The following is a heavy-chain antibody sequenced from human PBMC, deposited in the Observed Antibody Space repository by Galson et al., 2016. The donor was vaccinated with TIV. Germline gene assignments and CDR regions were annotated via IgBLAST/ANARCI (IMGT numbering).Heavy chain of an antibody. CDR3: TRDRGSMTMILVVDYYFGMDV. Sequence: SVKVSCKASGYTFNKYGVSWVRQAPGQGLEWMGWISAYSGDTNYAQKFQGRVTMTTDTYTSTAYMDLRSLRSDDTAVYYRTRDRGSMTMILVVDYYFGMDVWGQGTTVTVSS. CDR2: ISAYSGDT. V-gene: IGHV1-18*04. J-gene: IGHJ6*02. CDR1: GYTFNKYG. D-gene: IGHD3-22*01.